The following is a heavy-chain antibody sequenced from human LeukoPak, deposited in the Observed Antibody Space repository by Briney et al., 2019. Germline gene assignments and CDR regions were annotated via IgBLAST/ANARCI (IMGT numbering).Heavy chain of an antibody. J-gene: IGHJ6*02. V-gene: IGHV4-31*02. CDR3: ARGISDRGVIT. D-gene: IGHD3-10*01. Sequence: LRLSCAASGFTFSSYAMSWIRQHPGKGLEWIGYIYYSGSTYYNPSLKSRVTISVDTSKNQFSLKLSSVTAADTAVYYCARGISDRGVITWGQGTTVTVSS. CDR2: IYYSGST. CDR1: GFTFSSYA.